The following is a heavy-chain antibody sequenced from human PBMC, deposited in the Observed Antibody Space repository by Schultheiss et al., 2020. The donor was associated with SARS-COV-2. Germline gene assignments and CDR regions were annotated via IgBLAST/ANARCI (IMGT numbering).Heavy chain of an antibody. J-gene: IGHJ4*02. CDR3: AKDGILASL. V-gene: IGHV4-38-2*01. CDR1: GYSISSGYY. CDR2: ISHSGST. D-gene: IGHD3-3*01. Sequence: SETLSLTCAVSGYSISSGYYWGWIRQPPGKGLEWIGSISHSGSTCYNPYLKSRVTISLDTSMNHFSLRLSSVTAADTAVYYCAKDGILASLWGQGTLVTVSS.